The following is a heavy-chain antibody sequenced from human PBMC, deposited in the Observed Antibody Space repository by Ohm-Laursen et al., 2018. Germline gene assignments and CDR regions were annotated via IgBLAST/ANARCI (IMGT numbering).Heavy chain of an antibody. J-gene: IGHJ4*02. CDR2: ISYDGSNK. Sequence: SSLRLSCAASGFTFSSYGMHWVRQAPGKGLEWVAVISYDGSNKYYADSVKGRFTISRDNAKNSLFLQMNSLRAEDTAVYYCARDGCSSTSCPDLDYWGQGTLVSVSS. V-gene: IGHV3-30*03. CDR3: ARDGCSSTSCPDLDY. CDR1: GFTFSSYG. D-gene: IGHD2-2*01.